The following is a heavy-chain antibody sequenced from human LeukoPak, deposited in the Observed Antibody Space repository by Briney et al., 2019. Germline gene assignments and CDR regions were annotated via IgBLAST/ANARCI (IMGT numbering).Heavy chain of an antibody. CDR2: ISYSSSTI. Sequence: GGSLRLSCAASGFTFSGHSMNWVRQAPGKGLEWVAYISYSSSTIYYADSVKGRFTISRDNAKNSLYLQMHSLRDEDTAVYYCARDIDYYENDGYCCLLDNWGQGTLVTVSS. D-gene: IGHD2-21*01. CDR3: ARDIDYYENDGYCCLLDN. V-gene: IGHV3-48*02. J-gene: IGHJ4*02. CDR1: GFTFSGHS.